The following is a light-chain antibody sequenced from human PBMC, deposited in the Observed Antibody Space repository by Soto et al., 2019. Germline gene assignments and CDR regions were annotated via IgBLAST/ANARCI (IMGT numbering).Light chain of an antibody. Sequence: QPVLTQSPSASASLGASVKLTCTLSSGHSSYAVAWHQQQPEKGPRYVMRLHSDGRHSKGDGIPERFSGSSSGAERYLTISSLQSEDEADYYCQTWGTGIQVFGGGTKLTVL. CDR3: QTWGTGIQV. CDR1: SGHSSYA. CDR2: LHSDGRH. J-gene: IGLJ2*01. V-gene: IGLV4-69*02.